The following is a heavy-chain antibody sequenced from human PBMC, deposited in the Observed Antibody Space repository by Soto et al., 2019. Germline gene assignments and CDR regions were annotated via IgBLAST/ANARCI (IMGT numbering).Heavy chain of an antibody. D-gene: IGHD3-10*01. CDR2: IYHSRSN. CDR3: ARENNVLPGGYFDY. J-gene: IGHJ4*02. CDR1: GGSISSGGYS. Sequence: QLQLQESXXXXXKPXQTLSXTSAVSGGSISSGGYSWSWIRKPPVKDLESIGCIYHSRSNYYNPSLKSRVTISVDRSKNQFSLKLSSVTAADTAVYYCARENNVLPGGYFDYWGQGTLVTVSS. V-gene: IGHV4-30-2*01.